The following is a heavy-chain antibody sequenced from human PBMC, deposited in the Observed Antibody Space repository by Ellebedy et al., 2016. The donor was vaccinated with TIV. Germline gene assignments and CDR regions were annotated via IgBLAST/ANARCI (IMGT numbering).Heavy chain of an antibody. CDR1: GGSVIGHY. Sequence: MPSETLSLTCTVSGGSVIGHYWSWIRQPPGRGLEWIGYIHYSGSTNYSPSLRGRVSISVDTSKNQFSLNLKSVTAADTAVYFCAGVRGYSGYEYFDSWGQGALVSVSS. V-gene: IGHV4-59*02. CDR3: AGVRGYSGYEYFDS. D-gene: IGHD5-12*01. J-gene: IGHJ4*02. CDR2: IHYSGST.